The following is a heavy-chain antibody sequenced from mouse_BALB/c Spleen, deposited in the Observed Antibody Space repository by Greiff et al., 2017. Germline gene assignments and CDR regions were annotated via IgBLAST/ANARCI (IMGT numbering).Heavy chain of an antibody. Sequence: EVQLVESGGDLVKPGGSLKLSCVASGFTFSSYWMSWVRQSPEKGLEWVAEIRLKSDNYATHYAESVKGKFTISRDDSKSRLYLQMNSLRAEDTGIYYCTKPTTLEWYFDVWGAGTTVTVSS. CDR3: TKPTTLEWYFDV. CDR2: IRLKSDNYAT. V-gene: IGHV6-6*02. J-gene: IGHJ1*01. CDR1: GFTFSSYW.